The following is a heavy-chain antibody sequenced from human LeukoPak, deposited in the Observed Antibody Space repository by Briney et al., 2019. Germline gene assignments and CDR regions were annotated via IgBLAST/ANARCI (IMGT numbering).Heavy chain of an antibody. CDR1: GYTFTGYY. Sequence: GASVKVSCKASGYTFTGYYMPWVRQAPGQGLEWMGWINPNSGGTNYAQKFQGRVTMTRDTSISTAYMELSRMRSDDAAVYYCARDTGRYGSGRRDFDYWGQGTLVTVSS. V-gene: IGHV1-2*02. D-gene: IGHD3-10*01. J-gene: IGHJ4*02. CDR2: INPNSGGT. CDR3: ARDTGRYGSGRRDFDY.